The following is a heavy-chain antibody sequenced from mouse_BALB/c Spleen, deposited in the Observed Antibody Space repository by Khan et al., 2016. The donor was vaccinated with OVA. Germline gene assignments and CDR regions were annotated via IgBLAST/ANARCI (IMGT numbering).Heavy chain of an antibody. Sequence: QVRLQQSGPGLVAPSQSLSITCTVSGFSLTGYGVNWVRQPPGKGLEWLGMIWGDGRTDYNSALKSRLNLNKDNSKSQVFLKMNSLQTDDTARYYCARAYYGNYREAMDYWGQGTSVTVSS. V-gene: IGHV2-6-7*01. D-gene: IGHD2-10*01. CDR1: GFSLTGYG. CDR3: ARAYYGNYREAMDY. CDR2: IWGDGRT. J-gene: IGHJ4*01.